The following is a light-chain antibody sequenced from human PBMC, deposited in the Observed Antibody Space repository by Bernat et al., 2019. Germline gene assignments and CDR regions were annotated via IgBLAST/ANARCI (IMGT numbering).Light chain of an antibody. CDR2: QDN. Sequence: SYELTQPPSVSVSPGQTASITCSGDKLGDKYACWYQQKPGQSPVVVIYQDNKRPSGIPGRFSGSNSVNTATLTISETQAMDEADYYCQAWDSNTAVFGGGTKLTV. V-gene: IGLV3-1*01. J-gene: IGLJ3*02. CDR3: QAWDSNTAV. CDR1: KLGDKY.